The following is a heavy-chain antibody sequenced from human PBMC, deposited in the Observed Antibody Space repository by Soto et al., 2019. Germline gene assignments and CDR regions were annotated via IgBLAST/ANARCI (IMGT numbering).Heavy chain of an antibody. J-gene: IGHJ5*02. CDR2: IYHSGGT. CDR3: ARPMATSGGFDT. CDR1: GGPITSGGYS. Sequence: LTCAVSGGPITSGGYSWSWIRQPPGKGLEWIGYIYHSGGTYYNPSLKSRVTLSIDRTKKQFSLKLKSVTAADTAVYFCARPMATSGGFDTWGQGPLVTVSS. D-gene: IGHD5-12*01. V-gene: IGHV4-30-2*01.